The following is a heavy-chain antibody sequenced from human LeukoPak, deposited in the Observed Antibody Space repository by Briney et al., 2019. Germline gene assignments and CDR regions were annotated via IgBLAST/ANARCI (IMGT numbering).Heavy chain of an antibody. CDR3: AKDGDGGYFDY. V-gene: IGHV3-23*01. CDR1: GFTFSSYA. J-gene: IGHJ4*02. CDR2: ISGSGGNT. Sequence: GGSLRLSCAASGFTFSSYAMSWVRQAPGKGLEWVSAISGSGGNTYYADSVKGRFTISRDNSKNTLYLQMNSLRAEDTGVYYCAKDGDGGYFDYWGQGTLVTVSS. D-gene: IGHD4-23*01.